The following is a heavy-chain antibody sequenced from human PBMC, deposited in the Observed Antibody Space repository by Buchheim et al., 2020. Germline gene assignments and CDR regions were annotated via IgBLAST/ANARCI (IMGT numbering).Heavy chain of an antibody. CDR2: IYYSGST. Sequence: QLQLQESGPGLVKPSETLSLTCTVSGGSISSSSYYWGWIRQPPGKGLEWIGSIYYSGSTYYNPSLKSRVTISVDTSKNQSSLKLSSVTAADTAVYYCAGLGYCSSTSCPYYYYGMDVWGQGTT. D-gene: IGHD2-2*01. J-gene: IGHJ6*02. V-gene: IGHV4-39*01. CDR1: GGSISSSSYY. CDR3: AGLGYCSSTSCPYYYYGMDV.